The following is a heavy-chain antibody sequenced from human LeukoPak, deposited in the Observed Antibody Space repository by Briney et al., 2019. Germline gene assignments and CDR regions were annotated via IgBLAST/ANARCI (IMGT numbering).Heavy chain of an antibody. V-gene: IGHV3-23*01. CDR3: ASNSYGYDNWFDP. J-gene: IGHJ5*02. CDR1: GFSFSSYA. CDR2: ISGSGDST. Sequence: SGGSLRLSCAASGFSFSSYAMSWVRQAPGKGLEWVSAISGSGDSTYYADSVKGRFTISRDNSKNTLYLQMNSLRAEDTAVYYCASNSYGYDNWFDPWGQGTLVTVSS. D-gene: IGHD5-18*01.